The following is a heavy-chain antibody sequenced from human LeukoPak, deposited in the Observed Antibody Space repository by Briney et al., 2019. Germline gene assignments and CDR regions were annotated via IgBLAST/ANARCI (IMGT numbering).Heavy chain of an antibody. CDR3: AKVRIGWVVFEN. V-gene: IGHV3-23*01. J-gene: IGHJ4*02. CDR2: ISDSGGGT. D-gene: IGHD6-19*01. CDR1: GSAFSSYG. Sequence: GGSLRLACVASGSAFSSYGMTWVRQVPGEGLEWVSGISDSGGGTFYAGSVKGRFTISRDNSKNTLFLQMNTLRSEDTAVYYCAKVRIGWVVFENWGQGTLVTVSS.